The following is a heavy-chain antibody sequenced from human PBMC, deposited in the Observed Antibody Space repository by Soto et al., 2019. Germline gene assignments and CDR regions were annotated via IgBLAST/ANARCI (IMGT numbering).Heavy chain of an antibody. V-gene: IGHV2-26*01. D-gene: IGHD2-8*01. CDR1: GFSLSNARMG. CDR3: ARTYCTNGVCNYYFDY. CDR2: IFSNDEK. J-gene: IGHJ4*02. Sequence: SGPTLVNPTETLTLTCTVSGFSLSNARMGVSWIRQPPGKALEWLAHIFSNDEKSFNTSLKSRLTISKDTSKSQVVLTMTNMDPVDRATYYCARTYCTNGVCNYYFDYWGQGNLVTVSS.